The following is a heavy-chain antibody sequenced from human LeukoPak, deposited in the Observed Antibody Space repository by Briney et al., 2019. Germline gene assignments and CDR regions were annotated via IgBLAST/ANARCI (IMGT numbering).Heavy chain of an antibody. J-gene: IGHJ4*02. V-gene: IGHV1-69*05. CDR2: IIPIFGTA. CDR3: ARATYYYDSSGYYMATPPDY. Sequence: SVKVSCKASGGTFSSYAISWVRQAPGQGLEWMGGIIPIFGTANYAQKLQGRVTMTTDTSTSTAYMELRSLRSDDTAVYYCARATYYYDSSGYYMATPPDYWGQGTLVTVSS. D-gene: IGHD3-22*01. CDR1: GGTFSSYA.